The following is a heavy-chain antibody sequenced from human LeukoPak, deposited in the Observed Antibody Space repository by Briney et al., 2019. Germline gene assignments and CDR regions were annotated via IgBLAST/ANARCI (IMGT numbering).Heavy chain of an antibody. D-gene: IGHD3-22*01. CDR3: AKDRHLYYYDSSPSWFDP. V-gene: IGHV3-30*18. CDR1: GFTISSYW. CDR2: ISYDGSNK. J-gene: IGHJ5*02. Sequence: SGGPLRLSCAASGFTISSYWMSWVRQAPGKGLEWVAVISYDGSNKYYADSVKGRFTISRDNSKNTLYLQMNSLRAEDTAVYYCAKDRHLYYYDSSPSWFDPWGQGTLVTVSS.